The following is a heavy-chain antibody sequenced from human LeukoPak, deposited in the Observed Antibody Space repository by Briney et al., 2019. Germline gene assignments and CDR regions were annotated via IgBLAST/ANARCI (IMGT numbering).Heavy chain of an antibody. V-gene: IGHV3-48*04. CDR1: GFTCSSYS. CDR2: ISSSSSTI. J-gene: IGHJ6*03. CDR3: ARDHMVRGSHYYMDV. Sequence: PGGSLRLSCAASGFTCSSYSMNWVRQAPGKGLEWVSYISSSSSTIYYADSVKGRFTISRDNAKNSLYLQMNSLRAEDTAVYYCARDHMVRGSHYYMDVWGKGTTVTVSS. D-gene: IGHD3-10*01.